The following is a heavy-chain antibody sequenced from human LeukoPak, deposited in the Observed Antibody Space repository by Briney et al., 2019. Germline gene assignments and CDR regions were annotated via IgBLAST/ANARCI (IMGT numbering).Heavy chain of an antibody. D-gene: IGHD5-18*01. CDR1: GYTFTSYA. J-gene: IGHJ4*02. CDR2: INAGNGNT. Sequence: ASVKVPCKASGYTFTSYAMHWVRQAPGQRLEWMGWINAGNGNTKYSQKFQGRVTITRDTSASTAYMELSSLRSEDTAVYYCARVRGYSYGYNYWGQGTLVTVSS. V-gene: IGHV1-3*01. CDR3: ARVRGYSYGYNY.